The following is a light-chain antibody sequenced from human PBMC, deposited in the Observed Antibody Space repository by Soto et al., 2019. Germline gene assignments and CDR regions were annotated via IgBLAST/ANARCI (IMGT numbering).Light chain of an antibody. V-gene: IGKV3-15*01. CDR1: QSVGSN. J-gene: IGKJ1*01. CDR2: GAS. CDR3: QQYNNWPWT. Sequence: EIVMTQSPATLSVSPGERATLSCRASQSVGSNLAWYQQKPGQAPRLLIYGASTRATGIPARFSGSGSGTEFTLTISSLQSEDFAIYYCQQYNNWPWTFGQGTKVEI.